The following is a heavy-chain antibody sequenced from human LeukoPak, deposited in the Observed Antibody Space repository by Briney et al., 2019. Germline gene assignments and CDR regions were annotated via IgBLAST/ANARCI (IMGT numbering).Heavy chain of an antibody. D-gene: IGHD5-18*01. CDR2: INHSGST. CDR1: GGSFSGYY. V-gene: IGHV4-34*01. CDR3: ARGDEAMATFDY. Sequence: SETLSLTCAVYGGSFSGYYWSWIRQPPGKGLEWIGEINHSGSTNDNPSLKSRVTISVDTSKNQFSLKLSSVTAADTAVYYCARGDEAMATFDYWGQGTLVTVSS. J-gene: IGHJ4*02.